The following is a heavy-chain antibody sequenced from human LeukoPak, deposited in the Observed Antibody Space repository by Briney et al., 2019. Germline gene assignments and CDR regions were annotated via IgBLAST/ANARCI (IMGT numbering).Heavy chain of an antibody. V-gene: IGHV3-30*18. CDR3: VKDLSGSFSFDQ. Sequence: QPGRSLRLSCAASGFTFSSYGMHWVRQAPGKGLEWVAVISYYGSNKYYADSVKGRFTISRDNSKNTLYLQMNSLRAEDTAVYYCVKDLSGSFSFDQWGQGTLVTVSS. CDR1: GFTFSSYG. J-gene: IGHJ4*02. D-gene: IGHD1-26*01. CDR2: ISYYGSNK.